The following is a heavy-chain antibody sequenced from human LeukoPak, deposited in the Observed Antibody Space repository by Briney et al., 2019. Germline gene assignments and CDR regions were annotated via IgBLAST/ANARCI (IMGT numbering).Heavy chain of an antibody. CDR2: ISGSDSGT. J-gene: IGHJ4*02. CDR1: GFTFTNYA. V-gene: IGHV3-23*01. Sequence: GGSLRLSCAASGFTFTNYAMSWVRQAPGMGLEWVSGISGSDSGTYYADSVKGRFTISRDNSRNTLYLQIDSLRAEDTAVYYCARLYCSGGSCYSVDYWGQGTLVTVSS. D-gene: IGHD2-15*01. CDR3: ARLYCSGGSCYSVDY.